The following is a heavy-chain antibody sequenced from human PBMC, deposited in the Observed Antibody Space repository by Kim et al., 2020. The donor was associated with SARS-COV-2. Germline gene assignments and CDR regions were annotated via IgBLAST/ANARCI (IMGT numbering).Heavy chain of an antibody. CDR3: TTVGWALPGVD. J-gene: IGHJ4*02. CDR2: IKSKTDGGTT. CDR1: GFTFNNAW. D-gene: IGHD2-2*01. V-gene: IGHV3-15*01. Sequence: GGSLRLSCAASGFTFNNAWMSWVRQAPGKGLEWVGRIKSKTDGGTTDYAALVKGRFIISRDDSESILFLQMNSLKTEDKGVYYCTTVGWALPGVDWGEGTLLTVSS.